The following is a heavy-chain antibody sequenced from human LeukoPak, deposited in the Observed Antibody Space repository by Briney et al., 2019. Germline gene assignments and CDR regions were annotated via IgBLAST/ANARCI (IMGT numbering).Heavy chain of an antibody. V-gene: IGHV4-61*02. CDR1: GGSISSDGYY. Sequence: SQTLSPTCTVSGGSISSDGYYWSWIRQPAGKGLEWIGRIYTSGSTNYNPSLKSRVTISVDTAKNQFSLKLSSVTAADTAVYYCARERGVTYYYGSGSYPDYWGQGTLVAVSS. J-gene: IGHJ4*02. CDR2: IYTSGST. D-gene: IGHD3-10*01. CDR3: ARERGVTYYYGSGSYPDY.